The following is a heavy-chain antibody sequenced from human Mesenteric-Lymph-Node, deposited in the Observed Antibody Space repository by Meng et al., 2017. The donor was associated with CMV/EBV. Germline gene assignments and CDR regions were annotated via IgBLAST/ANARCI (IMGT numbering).Heavy chain of an antibody. J-gene: IGHJ4*02. CDR2: MNPNTGNT. D-gene: IGHD3-10*01. CDR1: GYTFTSND. Sequence: ASVKVSCKASGYTFTSNDINWVRPATGQGLEWMGWMNPNTGNTGYAQKFQGRVTMTRNTSISTAYMELSSLGSEDTAVYYCARRGGAGSGPREPDYWGQGTLVTVSS. V-gene: IGHV1-8*01. CDR3: ARRGGAGSGPREPDY.